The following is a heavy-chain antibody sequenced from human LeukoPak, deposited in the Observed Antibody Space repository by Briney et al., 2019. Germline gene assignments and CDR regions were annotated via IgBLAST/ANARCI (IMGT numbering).Heavy chain of an antibody. CDR2: IYTSGST. CDR1: GGSISSGSYY. D-gene: IGHD5-24*01. J-gene: IGHJ4*02. V-gene: IGHV4-61*02. Sequence: SETQSLTCTVSGGSISSGSYYWSWIRQPAGKGLEWIGRIYTSGSTNYNPSLKSRVTISVDTSKNQFSLKLSSVTAEDTAVYYCARGEDGYNYFDYWGQGTLVTASS. CDR3: ARGEDGYNYFDY.